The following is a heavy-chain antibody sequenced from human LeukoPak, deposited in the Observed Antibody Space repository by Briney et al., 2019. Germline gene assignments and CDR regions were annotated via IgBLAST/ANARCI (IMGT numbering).Heavy chain of an antibody. CDR3: VRGPYGSGISNWFDP. V-gene: IGHV4-59*01. CDR2: IYYSRDT. J-gene: IGHJ5*02. D-gene: IGHD3-10*01. CDR1: DGAIAGYS. Sequence: PSETLSLTCTVSDGAIAGYSWSWIRQAPGKGLEWIGYIYYSRDTNYNPSLQSRVTVSVDTSKNQFSLRLTSVSAADTAVYYCVRGPYGSGISNWFDPWGQGTQVIVSS.